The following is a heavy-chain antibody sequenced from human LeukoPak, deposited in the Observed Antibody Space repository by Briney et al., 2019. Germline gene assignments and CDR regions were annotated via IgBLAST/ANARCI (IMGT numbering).Heavy chain of an antibody. CDR1: GGSISSHY. V-gene: IGHV4-59*11. D-gene: IGHD6-13*01. CDR2: IYYSGST. CDR3: ARDRSSSWYWFDP. Sequence: SETLSLTCTVSGGSISSHYWSWIRQPPGKGLEWIGYIYYSGSTNYNPSLKSRVTISVDMSKNQFSLKLSSVTAADTAVYYCARDRSSSWYWFDPWGQGTLVTVSS. J-gene: IGHJ5*02.